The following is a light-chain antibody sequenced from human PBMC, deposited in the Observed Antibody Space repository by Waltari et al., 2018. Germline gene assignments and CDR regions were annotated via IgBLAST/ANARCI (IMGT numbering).Light chain of an antibody. Sequence: DIQMTQSPSTLSASIGDRVTITCRASQSVNSWLAWYQQQPGKAPKLLIYKASNLDSGVPSRFSGGGSGTEFTLTISSLQPDDFATYYCQQYNSYSLWTFGQGTKVEIK. CDR2: KAS. CDR1: QSVNSW. CDR3: QQYNSYSLWT. J-gene: IGKJ1*01. V-gene: IGKV1-5*03.